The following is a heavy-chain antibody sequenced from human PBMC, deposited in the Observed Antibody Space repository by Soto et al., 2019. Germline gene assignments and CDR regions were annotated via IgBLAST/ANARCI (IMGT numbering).Heavy chain of an antibody. D-gene: IGHD2-2*01. CDR3: ARDLQPAAIYGMDV. Sequence: ASVKVSCKASGYTFTSYGISWVRQAPGQGLEWMGWISAYNGNTNYAQKLQGRVTMTTDTSTSTAYMELRSLRSGDTAVYYCARDLQPAAIYGMDVWGQGTTVTVSS. CDR2: ISAYNGNT. CDR1: GYTFTSYG. J-gene: IGHJ6*02. V-gene: IGHV1-18*04.